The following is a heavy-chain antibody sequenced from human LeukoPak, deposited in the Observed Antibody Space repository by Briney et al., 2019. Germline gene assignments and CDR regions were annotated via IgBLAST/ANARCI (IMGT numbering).Heavy chain of an antibody. D-gene: IGHD2-21*02. V-gene: IGHV5-51*01. Sequence: GESLKISCKGSGYSFTSYWIGWVRQMPGKGLEWIGIIYPGDSDTRYSPFFQGQVTISADKSISTAYLQWSSLKASDTAMYYCARLAYCGGDCYSNFDYWGQGTLVTVSS. CDR1: GYSFTSYW. J-gene: IGHJ4*02. CDR3: ARLAYCGGDCYSNFDY. CDR2: IYPGDSDT.